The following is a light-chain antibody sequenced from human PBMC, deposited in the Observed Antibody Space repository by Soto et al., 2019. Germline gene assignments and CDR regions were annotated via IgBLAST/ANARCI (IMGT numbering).Light chain of an antibody. CDR2: FIS. Sequence: DIALTQSPSSLSAPLVDPVSIXGRASQTVSSYLNWYQQKVGQAPRLLIYFISRLQTGVPSRFSGSGSGRDFTLTITSPQPEDSATYYCQQTYSRPITFGQGTRLEIK. CDR3: QQTYSRPIT. J-gene: IGKJ5*01. CDR1: QTVSSY. V-gene: IGKV1-39*01.